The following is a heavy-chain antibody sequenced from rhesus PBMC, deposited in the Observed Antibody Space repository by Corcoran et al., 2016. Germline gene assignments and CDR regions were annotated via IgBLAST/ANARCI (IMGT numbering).Heavy chain of an antibody. J-gene: IGHJ4*01. D-gene: IGHD2-33*01. Sequence: QVQLQESGPGLVTPSETLSLTCAVSGYSISRGSSRGWFRPPPGKGLEWIGHISSGGSNDLNPSLKSRVTLSVDTSKNQFSLKLSSVTAADTAVYYCARHPPSHYDYWGQGVLVTVSS. V-gene: IGHV4S14*01. CDR1: GYSISRGSS. CDR3: ARHPPSHYDY. CDR2: ISSGGSN.